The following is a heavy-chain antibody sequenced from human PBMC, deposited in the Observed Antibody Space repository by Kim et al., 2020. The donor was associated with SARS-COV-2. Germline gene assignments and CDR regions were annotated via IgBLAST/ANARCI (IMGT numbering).Heavy chain of an antibody. Sequence: ASVKVSCKASGYIFTTYAMHWVRQAPGQSLEWMAWINPGNGDTRYLQNYQDRVTITRDTSASTVYMELSGLRPEDTAVYYCARGLREVGNSFDYWGQGTL. D-gene: IGHD1-1*01. CDR1: GYIFTTYA. CDR2: INPGNGDT. J-gene: IGHJ4*02. V-gene: IGHV1-3*01. CDR3: ARGLREVGNSFDY.